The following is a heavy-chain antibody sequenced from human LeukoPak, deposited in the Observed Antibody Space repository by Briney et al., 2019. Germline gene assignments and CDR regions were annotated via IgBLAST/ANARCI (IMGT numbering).Heavy chain of an antibody. V-gene: IGHV4-39*01. Sequence: PSETLSLTCTVSAVSISSSNSYWRWIRQPPGKGLEWIGSIYYSGNTYYNASLKSQVSISSDTSTNQFSMRLTSVNAADEAVYYCGGQTGSGLFILPGGQGTLVTVSS. J-gene: IGHJ4*02. CDR2: IYYSGNT. CDR1: AVSISSSNSY. D-gene: IGHD3/OR15-3a*01. CDR3: GGQTGSGLFILP.